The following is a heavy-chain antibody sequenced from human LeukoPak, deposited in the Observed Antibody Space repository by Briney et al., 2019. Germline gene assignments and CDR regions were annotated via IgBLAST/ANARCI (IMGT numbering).Heavy chain of an antibody. CDR1: GFTFNNYA. J-gene: IGHJ4*02. CDR2: ISSSGSTI. CDR3: ARVVRFGELLPDY. V-gene: IGHV3-11*01. D-gene: IGHD3-10*01. Sequence: GGSLRLSCAASGFTFNNYAMSWVRQAPGKGLEWVSYISSSGSTIYYADSVKGRFTISRDNAKNSLYLQMNSLRAEDTAVYYCARVVRFGELLPDYWGQGTLVTVSS.